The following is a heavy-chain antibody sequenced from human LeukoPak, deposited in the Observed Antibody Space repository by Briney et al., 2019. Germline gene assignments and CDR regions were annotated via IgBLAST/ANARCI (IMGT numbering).Heavy chain of an antibody. J-gene: IGHJ4*02. V-gene: IGHV4-31*03. CDR1: GDSMTRGGYY. D-gene: IGHD4-11*01. Sequence: PSETLSLTCTVSGDSMTRGGYYWSWVRQHPGKGLEWVGFIYHSGTTFYNPPLESRATISVDTSQNQFSLKLTSVTAADTAVYYCARAVDYRNYFDYWGQGTLVTVSS. CDR3: ARAVDYRNYFDY. CDR2: IYHSGTT.